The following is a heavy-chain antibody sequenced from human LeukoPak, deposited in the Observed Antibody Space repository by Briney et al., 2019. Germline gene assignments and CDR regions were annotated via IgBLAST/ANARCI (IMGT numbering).Heavy chain of an antibody. V-gene: IGHV4-38-2*02. CDR2: IYHSGST. CDR3: ARDAISRGMIDY. D-gene: IGHD3-10*01. Sequence: SETLSLTCAVSGYSISSGYYWGWIRQPPGKGLEWIGSIYHSGSTYYNPSLKSRVTISVDTSKNQFSLKLSSVTAADTAVYYCARDAISRGMIDYWGQGTLVTVSS. CDR1: GYSISSGYY. J-gene: IGHJ4*02.